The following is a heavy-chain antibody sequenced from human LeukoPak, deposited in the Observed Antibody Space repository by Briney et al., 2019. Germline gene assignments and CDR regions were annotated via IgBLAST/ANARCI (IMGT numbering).Heavy chain of an antibody. D-gene: IGHD3-22*01. CDR2: IYSGGTT. V-gene: IGHV3-53*05. CDR3: ANGYYDSSGYNEAYFDY. CDR1: GFTVSSNY. Sequence: GGSLRLSCAASGFTVSSNYMSWVRQAPGKGLEWVSVIYSGGTTYYADSVKGRFTISRDNSKNTLYLQMNSLRAEDTAVYYCANGYYDSSGYNEAYFDYWGQGTLVTVSS. J-gene: IGHJ4*02.